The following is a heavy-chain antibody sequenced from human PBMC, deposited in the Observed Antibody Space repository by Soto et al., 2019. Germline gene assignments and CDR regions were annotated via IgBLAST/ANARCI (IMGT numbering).Heavy chain of an antibody. Sequence: SVKVSCKASGGTFSSYAISWVRQAPGQGLEWMGGIIPIFGTANYAQKFQGRVTITADKSTSTAYMELSSLRSEDTAVYYCARACRATKQLVLRLRGNAFDIWGQGTMVTVSS. CDR2: IIPIFGTA. V-gene: IGHV1-69*06. J-gene: IGHJ3*02. CDR1: GGTFSSYA. CDR3: ARACRATKQLVLRLRGNAFDI. D-gene: IGHD6-6*01.